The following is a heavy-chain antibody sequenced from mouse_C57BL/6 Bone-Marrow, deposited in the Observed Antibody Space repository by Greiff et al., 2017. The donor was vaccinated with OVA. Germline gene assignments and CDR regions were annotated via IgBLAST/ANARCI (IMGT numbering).Heavy chain of an antibody. Sequence: QVQLKQSDAELVKPGASVKISCKASGYTFTDHTIHWMKQRPEQGLEWIGYIYPRDGSTKYNEKFKGKATLTADKSSSTAYMQLNSLTSEDSAVYFCARGGDYSNSRYYYDYWGQGTTLTVSS. CDR3: ARGGDYSNSRYYYDY. D-gene: IGHD2-5*01. CDR1: GYTFTDHT. V-gene: IGHV1-78*01. CDR2: IYPRDGST. J-gene: IGHJ2*01.